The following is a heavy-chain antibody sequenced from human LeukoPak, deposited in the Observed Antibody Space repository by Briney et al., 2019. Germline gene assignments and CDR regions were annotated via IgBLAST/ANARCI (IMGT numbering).Heavy chain of an antibody. J-gene: IGHJ4*02. D-gene: IGHD1-26*01. Sequence: ETLSLTCTVSGGSISSSSYYWGWIRQPPGKGLEWVSTISGSGGSTYYADSVKGRFTISRDNSKNTLYLQMNSLRAEDTAIYYCAKRSLSGSYLGFDYWGQGTLVTVSS. V-gene: IGHV3-23*01. CDR1: GGSISSSSYY. CDR2: ISGSGGST. CDR3: AKRSLSGSYLGFDY.